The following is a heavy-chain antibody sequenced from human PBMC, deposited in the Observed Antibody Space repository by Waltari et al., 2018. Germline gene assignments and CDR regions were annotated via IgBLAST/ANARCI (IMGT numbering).Heavy chain of an antibody. J-gene: IGHJ4*02. CDR2: INHRGST. CDR1: GGSFSGND. V-gene: IGHV4-34*01. D-gene: IGHD3-16*01. CDR3: ARGGRFGGRGYYFDY. Sequence: QVQRQRRADGQLKPPETLARTCADSGGSFSGNDWSWIGQAPGKGLEWIGEINHRGSTTYHPSLKSRFTISVDTSKNQFSLNLSSVTPADTAVYYFARGGRFGGRGYYFDYWGQGTLVTVSS.